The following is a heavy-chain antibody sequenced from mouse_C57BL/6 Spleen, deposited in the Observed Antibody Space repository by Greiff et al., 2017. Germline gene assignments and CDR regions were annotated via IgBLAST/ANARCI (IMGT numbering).Heavy chain of an antibody. CDR2: ISSGGDYI. CDR3: TREDCYYLYYYAMDY. D-gene: IGHD2-3*01. J-gene: IGHJ4*01. Sequence: EVQRVESGEGLVKPGGSLKLSCAASGFTFSSYAMSWVRQTPEKRLEWVAYISSGGDYIYYADTVKGRFTISRDNARNTLYLQMSSLKSEDTAMYYCTREDCYYLYYYAMDYWGQGTSVTVSS. V-gene: IGHV5-9-1*02. CDR1: GFTFSSYA.